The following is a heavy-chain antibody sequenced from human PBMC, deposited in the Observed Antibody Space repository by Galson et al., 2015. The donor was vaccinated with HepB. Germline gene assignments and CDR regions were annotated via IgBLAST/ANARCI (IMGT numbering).Heavy chain of an antibody. J-gene: IGHJ4*02. D-gene: IGHD5-18*01. CDR2: IDPSDSYT. Sequence: QSGAEVKRPGESLRISCKVSGYSFAIYWISWVRQMPGKGLEWMGRIDPSDSYTNYSPSFQGHVTISVDKSISTAYLQWSSLKASDTAMYYCARFVELGGYSNGMDYWGQGTLVTVSS. CDR3: ARFVELGGYSNGMDY. CDR1: GYSFAIYW. V-gene: IGHV5-10-1*01.